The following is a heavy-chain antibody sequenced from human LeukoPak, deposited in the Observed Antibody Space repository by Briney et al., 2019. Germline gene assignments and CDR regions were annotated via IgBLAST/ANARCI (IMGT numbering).Heavy chain of an antibody. D-gene: IGHD4-17*01. V-gene: IGHV3-74*01. J-gene: IGHJ4*02. CDR3: ATDLG. CDR2: VEHDGSRT. Sequence: GGSLRLSCAASGFTFTSYWMHWVRHSPGKGLVWVSRVEHDGSRTAYADSVTGRFTISRDNARNMVYLQMNSLRAEDTAVYYCATDLGWGQGTLVTVSS. CDR1: GFTFTSYW.